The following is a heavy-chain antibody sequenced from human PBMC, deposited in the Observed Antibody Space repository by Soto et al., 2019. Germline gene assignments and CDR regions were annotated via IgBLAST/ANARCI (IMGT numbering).Heavy chain of an antibody. CDR2: ITSGGTT. CDR1: GFTFSSYE. V-gene: IGHV3-48*03. Sequence: LRLSCTASGFTFSSYEMTWVRQAPGKGLEWISYITSGGTTYYADSAKGRFTISRDNAKNSLYLHLNSLTAEDTAIYYCARVLYATWSSFDYWGQGTLVTVSS. J-gene: IGHJ4*02. D-gene: IGHD1-26*01. CDR3: ARVLYATWSSFDY.